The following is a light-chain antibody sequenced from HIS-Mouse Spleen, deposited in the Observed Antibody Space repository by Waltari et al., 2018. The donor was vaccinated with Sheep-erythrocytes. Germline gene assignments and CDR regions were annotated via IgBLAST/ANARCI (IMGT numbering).Light chain of an antibody. CDR3: CSYAGSSTPWV. CDR1: SSHVGRYNR. V-gene: IGLV2-23*01. CDR2: EGS. Sequence: QSALTQPASVSGSPGQPITISCPGTSSHVGRYNRFSWYQQHPGKAPKLMVYEGSKRPSGVSNRFSGSKSGNTASLTISGLQAEDETDYYCCSYAGSSTPWVFGGGTKLTVL. J-gene: IGLJ3*02.